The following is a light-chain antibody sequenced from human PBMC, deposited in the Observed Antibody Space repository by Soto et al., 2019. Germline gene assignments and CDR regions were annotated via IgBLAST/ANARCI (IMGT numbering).Light chain of an antibody. CDR1: QTVNSNY. CDR2: NTS. J-gene: IGKJ4*01. V-gene: IGKV3-20*01. Sequence: EIVLTQSPGTLSLSPGERATLSCRASQTVNSNYLAWYQQKPGQAPRLLIYNTSTSATGIPDRFSGSGSGTDFTLTISSLEPEDFAVYYCQHYDTSPRLTFGGGTKVEIK. CDR3: QHYDTSPRLT.